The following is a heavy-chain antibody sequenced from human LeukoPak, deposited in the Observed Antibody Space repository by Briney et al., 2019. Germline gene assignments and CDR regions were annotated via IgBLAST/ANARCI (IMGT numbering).Heavy chain of an antibody. Sequence: SQTLSLTCAISGDSVSSISVAWNWIRQSPSRGLEWLGRTYYRSKWYNEYAVSVKGRINIHPAPSKTQFSLQLNSVTPEDTAVYYCALARSEYHYGMDVWGQGATVTVSS. CDR2: TYYRSKWYN. V-gene: IGHV6-1*01. J-gene: IGHJ6*02. CDR3: ALARSEYHYGMDV. CDR1: GDSVSSISVA.